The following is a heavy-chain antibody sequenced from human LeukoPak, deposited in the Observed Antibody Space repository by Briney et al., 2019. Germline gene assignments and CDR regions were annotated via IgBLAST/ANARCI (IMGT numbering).Heavy chain of an antibody. Sequence: PSXXLSLTCAVYGGSFSGYYWSWIRQPPGKGLEWIGEINHSGSTNYNPSLKSRVTISVDTSKNQFSLKLSSVTAADTAVYYCARGLGSQAPVDYWGQGTLVTVSS. CDR2: INHSGST. J-gene: IGHJ4*02. V-gene: IGHV4-34*01. D-gene: IGHD2-2*03. CDR1: GGSFSGYY. CDR3: ARGLGSQAPVDY.